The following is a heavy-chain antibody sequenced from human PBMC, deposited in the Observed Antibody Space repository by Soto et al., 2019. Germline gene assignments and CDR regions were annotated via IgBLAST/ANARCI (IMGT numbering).Heavy chain of an antibody. D-gene: IGHD2-2*02. J-gene: IGHJ3*02. V-gene: IGHV1-46*01. Sequence: ASVKVSCKASGYTFTSYYMHWVRQAPGQGLEWMGIINPSGGSTSYAQKFQGRVTMTRDTSTSTVYMELSSLRSEDTAVYYCVYPLMALDAFDIWGQGTMVTVSS. CDR2: INPSGGST. CDR1: GYTFTSYY. CDR3: VYPLMALDAFDI.